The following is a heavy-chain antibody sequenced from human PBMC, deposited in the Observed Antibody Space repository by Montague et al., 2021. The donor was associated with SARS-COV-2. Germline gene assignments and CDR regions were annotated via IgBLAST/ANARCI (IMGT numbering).Heavy chain of an antibody. CDR1: GGSISNRIYY. Sequence: SETLSLTCTVSGGSISNRIYYWGWVRQPPGKGLEWIGSMDYVGNPFYNPPLRSRVAISLDTSKSQLSLRLRSVTTTDTAVFYCVRGRRGTVFPCSPGAFDFWGQGTTVTVSS. CDR3: VRGRRGTVFPCSPGAFDF. D-gene: IGHD1-7*01. V-gene: IGHV4-39*01. J-gene: IGHJ3*01. CDR2: MDYVGNP.